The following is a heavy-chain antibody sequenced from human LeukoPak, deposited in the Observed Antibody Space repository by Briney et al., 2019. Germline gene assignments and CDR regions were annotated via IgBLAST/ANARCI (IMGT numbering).Heavy chain of an antibody. Sequence: GGSLRLSCAASGFTFDDYAMHWVRQAPGKGLEWVSGISWNSGSIGYADSVKGRFTISRDNAKNSLYLQMNSLRAEDTALYYCARDRRQYIQLWPKGWFDPWGQGTLVTVSS. V-gene: IGHV3-9*01. CDR3: ARDRRQYIQLWPKGWFDP. CDR1: GFTFDDYA. CDR2: ISWNSGSI. J-gene: IGHJ5*02. D-gene: IGHD5-18*01.